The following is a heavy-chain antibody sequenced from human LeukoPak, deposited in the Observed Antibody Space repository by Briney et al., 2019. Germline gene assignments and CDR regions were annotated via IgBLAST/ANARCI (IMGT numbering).Heavy chain of an antibody. CDR3: AKGRDYADY. CDR2: ISWNSGSI. V-gene: IGHV3-9*01. D-gene: IGHD4-17*01. Sequence: GRSLRLSCAASGFTFDDYAMHWVRQAPGKGLEWVSGISWNSGSIGYADSVKGRFTISRDNAKNSLYLQMNSLRAEDTALYYCAKGRDYADYWGQGTLVTVSS. CDR1: GFTFDDYA. J-gene: IGHJ4*02.